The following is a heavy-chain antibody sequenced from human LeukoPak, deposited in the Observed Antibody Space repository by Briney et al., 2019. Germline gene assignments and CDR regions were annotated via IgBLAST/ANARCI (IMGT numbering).Heavy chain of an antibody. D-gene: IGHD5-18*01. Sequence: ASVKVSCKVSGYTLTELSMHWVRQAPGKGLEWMGGFDPEDGETIYAQKFRGRVTMTGDTSTDTAYMELSSLRSEDTAVYYCATAGYSYGDFDYWGQGTLVTVSS. V-gene: IGHV1-24*01. CDR3: ATAGYSYGDFDY. CDR2: FDPEDGET. CDR1: GYTLTELS. J-gene: IGHJ4*02.